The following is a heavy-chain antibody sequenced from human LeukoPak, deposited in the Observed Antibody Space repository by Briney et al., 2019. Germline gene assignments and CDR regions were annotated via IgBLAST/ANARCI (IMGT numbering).Heavy chain of an antibody. CDR2: VYHSVST. V-gene: IGHV4-4*02. Sequence: PSETLSLTCAVSGGSISSSYWWSWVRQPPGKGLEWIGEVYHSVSTNYYPSLKSRVTISVDTSKNQFSLKLSSVTAADTAVYYCARVYYDSSGYYYYYMDVWGKGTTVTISS. CDR1: GGSISSSYW. CDR3: ARVYYDSSGYYYYYMDV. J-gene: IGHJ6*03. D-gene: IGHD3-22*01.